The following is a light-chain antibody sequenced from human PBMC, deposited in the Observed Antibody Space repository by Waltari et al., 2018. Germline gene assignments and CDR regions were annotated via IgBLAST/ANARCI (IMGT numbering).Light chain of an antibody. J-gene: IGKJ4*01. Sequence: EIVLTQSLATLSLSPGERVTLSCRASQSVSRSLGWFLQKPGQAPKLLIYEASNRAPGLPGRFSGSGFGRDFTLTISSLEPEDFGVYYCQQRSVWPVTFGGGTKLEI. CDR3: QQRSVWPVT. CDR1: QSVSRS. V-gene: IGKV3-11*02. CDR2: EAS.